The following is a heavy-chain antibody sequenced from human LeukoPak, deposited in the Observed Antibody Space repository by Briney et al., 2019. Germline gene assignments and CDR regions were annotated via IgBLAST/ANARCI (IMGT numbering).Heavy chain of an antibody. Sequence: SVKVSCKASGGTFSSYAISWVRQAPGQGLEWVGGIIPIFGTANYAQKFQGRVTITADESTSTAYMELSSLRSEDTAVYYCASHGGDSDNPFDYWGQGTLVTVSS. J-gene: IGHJ4*02. V-gene: IGHV1-69*01. CDR3: ASHGGDSDNPFDY. CDR1: GGTFSSYA. D-gene: IGHD3-9*01. CDR2: IIPIFGTA.